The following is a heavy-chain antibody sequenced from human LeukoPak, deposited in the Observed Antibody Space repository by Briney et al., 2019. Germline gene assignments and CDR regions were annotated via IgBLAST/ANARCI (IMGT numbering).Heavy chain of an antibody. CDR3: ARDLYSGYVDPLYFDY. Sequence: GGSLRLSCAASGFTSSSYEVNWVRQAPGKGLEWVSYISSSGSTIYYADSVKGRFTISRDNAKNSLYLQMNSLRAEDTAVYYCARDLYSGYVDPLYFDYWGQGTLVTVSS. CDR2: ISSSGSTI. CDR1: GFTSSSYE. V-gene: IGHV3-48*03. D-gene: IGHD5-12*01. J-gene: IGHJ4*02.